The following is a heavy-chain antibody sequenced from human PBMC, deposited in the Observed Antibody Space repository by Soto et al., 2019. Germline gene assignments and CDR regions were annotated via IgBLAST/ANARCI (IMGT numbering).Heavy chain of an antibody. V-gene: IGHV4-34*01. Sequence: PSETLSLTCAIYGASFSGYYWGWIRQPPGRGLEWIGEINHSGNTNYNPSLKSRVTISADTSKNQFSLKLRSLTAADTAVYYCARIPTYYKHVWGNYTYWGQVTQVTVSS. D-gene: IGHD3-16*01. CDR1: GASFSGYY. J-gene: IGHJ4*02. CDR2: INHSGNT. CDR3: ARIPTYYKHVWGNYTY.